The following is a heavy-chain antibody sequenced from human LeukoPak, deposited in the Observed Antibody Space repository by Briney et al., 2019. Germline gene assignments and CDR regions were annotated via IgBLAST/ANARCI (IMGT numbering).Heavy chain of an antibody. CDR2: ININNGNT. J-gene: IGHJ4*02. V-gene: IGHV1-18*01. D-gene: IGHD1-20*01. CDR1: GYTFSTYG. CDR3: ARKGCFDNCYLFDY. Sequence: GASVKVSCKASGYTFSTYGINWVRQAPGQGLEWMGWININNGNTNYAQKFQGRVTMTRDTSTSTAYMELRSLGSDDTAVYYCARKGCFDNCYLFDYWGQGTLVTVSS.